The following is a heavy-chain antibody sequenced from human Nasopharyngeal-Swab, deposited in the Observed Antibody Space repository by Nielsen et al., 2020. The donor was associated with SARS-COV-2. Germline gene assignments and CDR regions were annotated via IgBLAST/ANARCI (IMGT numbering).Heavy chain of an antibody. J-gene: IGHJ4*02. CDR1: GFTFSDYW. CDR3: VRNEI. Sequence: GESLKISCGGSGFTFSDYWMSWVRQSPEKWLEWVANIKQVGTLKSYVDSVKGRFIISRDNAKNSLDLQMNSLRVEDTAVYYCVRNEIWGQGTLVTVS. CDR2: IKQVGTLK. V-gene: IGHV3-7*03.